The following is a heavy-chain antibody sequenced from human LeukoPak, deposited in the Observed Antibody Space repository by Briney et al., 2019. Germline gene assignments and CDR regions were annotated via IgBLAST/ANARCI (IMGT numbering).Heavy chain of an antibody. D-gene: IGHD5-18*01. Sequence: ASETLSLTCTVSGGSISSYYWSWIRQPPGKGLEWIAYIYYSGSTNYNPSLKSRVTISVDTSRNQFSLKLRSVTAADTALYYCARLHTAMLYFDYWGQGTLVTVSP. J-gene: IGHJ4*02. CDR1: GGSISSYY. CDR2: IYYSGST. V-gene: IGHV4-59*08. CDR3: ARLHTAMLYFDY.